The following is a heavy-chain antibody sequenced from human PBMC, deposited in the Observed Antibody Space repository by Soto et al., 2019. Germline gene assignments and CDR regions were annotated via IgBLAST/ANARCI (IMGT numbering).Heavy chain of an antibody. CDR1: GGSISSGGYS. CDR3: ARGISNYPGLYYGMDV. CDR2: IYHSGST. J-gene: IGHJ6*02. Sequence: QLQLQESGSGLVKPSQTLSLTCAVSGGSISSGGYSWSWIRQPPGKGLEWIGYIYHSGSTYYNPSLKSRVTISVDRSKNQFSLKLSSVTAADTAVYYCARGISNYPGLYYGMDVWGQGTTVTVSS. V-gene: IGHV4-30-2*01. D-gene: IGHD4-4*01.